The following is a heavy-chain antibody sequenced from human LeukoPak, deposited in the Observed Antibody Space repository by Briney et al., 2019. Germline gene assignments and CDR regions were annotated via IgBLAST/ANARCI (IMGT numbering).Heavy chain of an antibody. CDR3: ARRSSVGAFDY. D-gene: IGHD1-26*01. J-gene: IGHJ4*02. CDR1: GGSITNYY. V-gene: IGHV4-4*07. CDR2: IYTTGST. Sequence: PSETLSLTCTVSGGSITNYYWTWIRQPAGKGLEWIGRIYTTGSTDYNPSLKSRVTMSVATSKNQFSLKLSSVTAADTAVYYCARRSSVGAFDYWGQGTLVTVSS.